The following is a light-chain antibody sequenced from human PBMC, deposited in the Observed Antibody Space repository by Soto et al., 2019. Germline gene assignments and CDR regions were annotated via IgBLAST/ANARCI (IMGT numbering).Light chain of an antibody. Sequence: EIVLTQSPGTLSLSPGERATLSCRASQSVSSKYLAWYQQKVGQAPRLLIYGASSRATGIPDRFSGSGSGTDFTLTISRLEPKDFAVYYCQQYGSSPPWTFGQGTKVEIK. CDR1: QSVSSKY. V-gene: IGKV3-20*01. CDR2: GAS. CDR3: QQYGSSPPWT. J-gene: IGKJ1*01.